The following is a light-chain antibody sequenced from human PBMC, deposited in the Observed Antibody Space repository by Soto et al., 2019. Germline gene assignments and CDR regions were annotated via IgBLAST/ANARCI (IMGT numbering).Light chain of an antibody. CDR1: QDISNY. CDR3: QQYGSSGT. J-gene: IGKJ1*01. CDR2: AAS. V-gene: IGKV1-27*01. Sequence: RVRITCQASQDISNYLNWYQQKPGKVHKLLIYAASTLQSGVPSRLSGSGSGTDFTLTISSMKPEDVAVYYCQQYGSSGTFGHGTQVDIK.